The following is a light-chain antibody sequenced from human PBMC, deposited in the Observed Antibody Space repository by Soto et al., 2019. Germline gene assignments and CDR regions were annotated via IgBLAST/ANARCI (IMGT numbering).Light chain of an antibody. CDR2: GAS. Sequence: DIQMTQSPSTLSPSVGDRVTITCRASQNIVNWLAWYQQKPGKAPKILIYGASTLERGVPSRFSGSGSGTEFTLTITILQPDDFATYYCQQYNTYSVTFGQGTRLEIK. J-gene: IGKJ5*01. CDR3: QQYNTYSVT. CDR1: QNIVNW. V-gene: IGKV1-5*01.